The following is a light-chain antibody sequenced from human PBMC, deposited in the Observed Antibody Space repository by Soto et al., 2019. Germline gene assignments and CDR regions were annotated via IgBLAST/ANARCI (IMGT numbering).Light chain of an antibody. CDR3: QQHSHWPPWT. V-gene: IGKV3-11*01. CDR1: ENVRTF. J-gene: IGKJ1*01. Sequence: VLTQSPATLSLSPGERATLSCRASENVRTFVDWYLQKPGQAPRLLIYGASNRATGIPARFSGSGSGTDFTLTISDLEPEDFAVYYCQQHSHWPPWTFDQGTKVDIK. CDR2: GAS.